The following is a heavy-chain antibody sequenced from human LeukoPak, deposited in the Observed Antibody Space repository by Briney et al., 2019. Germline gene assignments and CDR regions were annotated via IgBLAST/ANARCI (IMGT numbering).Heavy chain of an antibody. CDR3: ASQEGGDYFDY. Sequence: GGSLRLSCAASGFTVSSNYMSWVRQAPGKGLEWVSVIYSGGSTYYADSVKGRFTISRDNSKNTLYLQMNSLRAEDTAVYYCASQEGGDYFDYWGQGTLVTVFS. CDR1: GFTVSSNY. CDR2: IYSGGST. V-gene: IGHV3-66*02. J-gene: IGHJ4*02. D-gene: IGHD3-16*01.